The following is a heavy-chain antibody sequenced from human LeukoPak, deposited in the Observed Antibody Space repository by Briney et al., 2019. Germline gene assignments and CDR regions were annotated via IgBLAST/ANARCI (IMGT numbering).Heavy chain of an antibody. J-gene: IGHJ5*02. CDR2: INSDGSNT. CDR3: ARGRDSSRRSNWFDP. V-gene: IGHV3-74*01. CDR1: GFTFSRYW. D-gene: IGHD6-13*01. Sequence: GGSLRLSCAASGFTFSRYWMHWVRQVPGKGLVWVSRINSDGSNTNYADSVKGRLTISRDNAKNTLYLQMNSLRAEDTAVYYCARGRDSSRRSNWFDPWGQGTLVTVSS.